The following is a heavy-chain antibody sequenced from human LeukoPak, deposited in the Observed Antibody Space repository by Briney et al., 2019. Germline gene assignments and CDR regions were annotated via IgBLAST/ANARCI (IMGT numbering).Heavy chain of an antibody. V-gene: IGHV3-48*04. Sequence: GGSLRLSCEASEFIFSTYDMHWVRQAPGKGLKWVSYISSDGFIELYADSVKGRFTISRDNAKNSLYLQMNSLRAEDTAVYYCAREDYYDSSGYRMDVWGQGTTVTVSS. CDR1: EFIFSTYD. D-gene: IGHD3-22*01. J-gene: IGHJ6*02. CDR2: ISSDGFIE. CDR3: AREDYYDSSGYRMDV.